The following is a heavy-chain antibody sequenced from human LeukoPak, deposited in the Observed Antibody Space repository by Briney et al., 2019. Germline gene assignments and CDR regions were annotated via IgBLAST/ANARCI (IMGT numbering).Heavy chain of an antibody. CDR2: IKQDGSEK. D-gene: IGHD3-9*01. Sequence: GSLRLSCAASGFTFSTYWMTWVRQAPGKGLEWVANIKQDGSEKYFVDSVKGRFTISRDNAKNSLYLQMNSLRAEDTAVYYCATPGGILTGPQHWGQGTLVTVSS. V-gene: IGHV3-7*01. CDR3: ATPGGILTGPQH. CDR1: GFTFSTYW. J-gene: IGHJ1*01.